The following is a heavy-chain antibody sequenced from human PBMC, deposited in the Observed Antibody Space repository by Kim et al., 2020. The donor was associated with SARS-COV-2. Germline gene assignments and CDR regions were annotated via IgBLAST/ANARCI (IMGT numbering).Heavy chain of an antibody. V-gene: IGHV1-69*13. CDR2: IIPIFGTA. J-gene: IGHJ4*02. D-gene: IGHD3-10*01. Sequence: SVKVSCKASGGTFSSYAISWVRQAPGQGLEWMGGIIPIFGTANYAQKFQGRVTITADESTSTAYMELSSLRSEDTAVYYCATEIRGSGRYYNVLGYWGQRTLVTVSS. CDR1: GGTFSSYA. CDR3: ATEIRGSGRYYNVLGY.